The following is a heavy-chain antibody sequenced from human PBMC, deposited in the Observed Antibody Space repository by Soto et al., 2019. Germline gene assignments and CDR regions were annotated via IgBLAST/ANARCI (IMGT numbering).Heavy chain of an antibody. CDR2: MHQRRRT. Sequence: PSEPMSRTSPVSGSTISSYYWSWIRLPPGKGLEWIGDMHQRRRTNSNPSLQSRVTRSVATSKMQGSLKLSSVTAADTAVYFCASGTPSPLIVRSSPGPWFDPWCQGTLVTVS. V-gene: IGHV4-4*09. D-gene: IGHD1-26*01. CDR3: ASGTPSPLIVRSSPGPWFDP. CDR1: GSTISSYY. J-gene: IGHJ5*02.